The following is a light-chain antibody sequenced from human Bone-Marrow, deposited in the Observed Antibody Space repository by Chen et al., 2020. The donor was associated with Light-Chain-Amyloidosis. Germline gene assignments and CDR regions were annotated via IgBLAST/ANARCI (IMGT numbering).Light chain of an antibody. Sequence: NSMLTQPHSVSESPGKTVILSCTRSSGSIATNYVQWYQQRPGSSPTTVIYEDDQRPSGVPDRFSGSIDRSSNSASLTISGLKTEDEADYYCQSYQGSSQGVFGGGTKLTVL. CDR1: SGSIATNY. J-gene: IGLJ3*02. V-gene: IGLV6-57*01. CDR2: EDD. CDR3: QSYQGSSQGV.